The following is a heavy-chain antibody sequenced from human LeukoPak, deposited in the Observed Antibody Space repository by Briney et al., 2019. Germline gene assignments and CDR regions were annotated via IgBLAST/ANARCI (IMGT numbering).Heavy chain of an antibody. V-gene: IGHV3-20*04. CDR3: ARATHYYESSGYDY. D-gene: IGHD3-22*01. CDR1: GFTFDDYG. CDR2: INWNGGST. Sequence: GGSLRLSCAASGFTFDDYGMSWVRQAPGKGLEWVSGINWNGGSTGYADSVKGRFTIYRDNAKNSLYLQMNSLRAEDTALYYCARATHYYESSGYDYWGQGTLVTVSS. J-gene: IGHJ4*02.